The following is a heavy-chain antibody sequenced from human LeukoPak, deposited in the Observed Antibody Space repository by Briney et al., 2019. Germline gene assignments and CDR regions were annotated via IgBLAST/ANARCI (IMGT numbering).Heavy chain of an antibody. CDR3: ARDMLQTYYDSSGYPLGYFDL. J-gene: IGHJ2*01. CDR2: ISSSGSTI. V-gene: IGHV3-48*03. D-gene: IGHD3-22*01. CDR1: GFTFSSSA. Sequence: GGSLRLSCAASGFTFSSSAMTWVRQAPGKGLEWVSYISSSGSTIYYADSVKGRFTISRDNAKNSLYLQMNSLRAEDTAVYYCARDMLQTYYDSSGYPLGYFDLWGRGTLVTVSS.